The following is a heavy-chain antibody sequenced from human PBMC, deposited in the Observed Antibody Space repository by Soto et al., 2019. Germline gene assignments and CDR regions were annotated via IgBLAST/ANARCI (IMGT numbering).Heavy chain of an antibody. D-gene: IGHD6-13*01. J-gene: IGHJ4*02. CDR2: IYSGGST. V-gene: IGHV3-53*01. CDR1: GFTVSSNY. Sequence: HWWCLRISCAASGFTVSSNYMSWVRQAPGKGLEWVSVIYSGGSTYYADSVKGRFTISRDNSKNTLYLQMNSLRAEDTAVYYCARGLAAAGCFDYWGQGTLVTVSS. CDR3: ARGLAAAGCFDY.